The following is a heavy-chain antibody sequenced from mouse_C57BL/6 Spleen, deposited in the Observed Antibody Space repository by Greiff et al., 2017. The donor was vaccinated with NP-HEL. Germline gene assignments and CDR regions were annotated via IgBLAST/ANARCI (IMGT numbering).Heavy chain of an antibody. Sequence: VQLQQSGPELVKPGASVKISCKASGYTFTDYYMNWVKQSHGKSLEWIGDINPNNGGTSYNQKFKGKATLTVDKSSSTAYMELRSLTSEDSAVYYCARLGYYGTPGYFDVWGTGTTVTVSS. CDR1: GYTFTDYY. V-gene: IGHV1-26*01. D-gene: IGHD1-1*01. CDR2: INPNNGGT. CDR3: ARLGYYGTPGYFDV. J-gene: IGHJ1*03.